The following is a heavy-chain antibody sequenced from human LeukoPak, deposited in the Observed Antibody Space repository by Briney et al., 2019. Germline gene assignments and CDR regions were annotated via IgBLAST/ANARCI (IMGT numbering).Heavy chain of an antibody. V-gene: IGHV4-4*07. D-gene: IGHD4-11*01. J-gene: IGHJ4*02. CDR3: ARDFLLQSEGLFDY. CDR1: GGSISSYY. CDR2: FYISGST. Sequence: ASETLSLTCTVSGGSISSYYWSCIRQPAGKGLEWIGRFYISGSTNYNPSLKSRVTMSVDTSKNQFSLRLNSVTAADTAVYYCARDFLLQSEGLFDYWGQGTLVTVSS.